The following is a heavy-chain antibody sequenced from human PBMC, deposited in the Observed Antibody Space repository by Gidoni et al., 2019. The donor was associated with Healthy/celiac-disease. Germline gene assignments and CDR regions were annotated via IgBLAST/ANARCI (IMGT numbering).Heavy chain of an antibody. CDR2: ISSSSSTI. CDR1: FTFSSYS. V-gene: IGHV3-48*01. Sequence: FTFSSYSMNWVRQAPGKGLEWVSYISSSSSTIYYADSVKGRFTISRDNAKNSLYLQMNSLRAGDTAVYYCARGGHITGTDPYYYYCMDVWGKGPTVTVSS. J-gene: IGHJ6*03. D-gene: IGHD1-20*01. CDR3: ARGGHITGTDPYYYYCMDV.